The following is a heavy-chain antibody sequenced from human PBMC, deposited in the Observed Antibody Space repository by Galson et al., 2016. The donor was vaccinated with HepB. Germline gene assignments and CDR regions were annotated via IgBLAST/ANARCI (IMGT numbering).Heavy chain of an antibody. J-gene: IGHJ3*02. CDR1: GFTFSISS. Sequence: SLRLSCAASGFTFSISSMNWVRQAPGKELEWVSSISTRSSYIYYADSVKGRFTISRDNAKNSLYLQMNRLRAEDTAVYYCARTLPRAGAFDIWGQGTMVTVSS. V-gene: IGHV3-21*01. CDR3: ARTLPRAGAFDI. CDR2: ISTRSSYI.